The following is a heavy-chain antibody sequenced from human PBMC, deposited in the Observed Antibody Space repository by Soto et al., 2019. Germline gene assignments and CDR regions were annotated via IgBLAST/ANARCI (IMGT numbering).Heavy chain of an antibody. Sequence: SETLSLTCTVSGGSISSYYWSWIRQPAGKGLEWIGRIYTSGSTNYNPSLKSRVTMSVDTSKNQFSLKLSSVTAADTAVYYCARGIVAYYYYYYGMDVWGQGTTVTVSS. D-gene: IGHD2-15*01. J-gene: IGHJ6*02. CDR2: IYTSGST. CDR3: ARGIVAYYYYYYGMDV. V-gene: IGHV4-4*07. CDR1: GGSISSYY.